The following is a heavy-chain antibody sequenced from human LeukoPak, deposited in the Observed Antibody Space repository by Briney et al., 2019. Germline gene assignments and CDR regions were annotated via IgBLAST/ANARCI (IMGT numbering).Heavy chain of an antibody. J-gene: IGHJ4*02. CDR2: IKHDGSEK. Sequence: GGSLRLSCADSGFTFSSYWMSWVRLAPGKGLEWVANIKHDGSEKYYVDSVKGRFTISRDNAKNSLYLQMNSLRAEDTAVYYCATIYCSSGRCYYFDYWGQGTRVTVSS. CDR3: ATIYCSSGRCYYFDY. V-gene: IGHV3-7*03. D-gene: IGHD2-15*01. CDR1: GFTFSSYW.